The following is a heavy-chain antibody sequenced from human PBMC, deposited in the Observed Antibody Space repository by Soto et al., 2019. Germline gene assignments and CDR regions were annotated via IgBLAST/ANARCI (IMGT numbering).Heavy chain of an antibody. CDR3: ARGLGGITMVRGVWYFDY. CDR2: IYYSGST. CDR1: GGSISSGDYY. V-gene: IGHV4-30-4*01. J-gene: IGHJ4*02. D-gene: IGHD3-10*01. Sequence: QVQLQESGPGLVKPSQTLSLTCTVSGGSISSGDYYWSWIRQPPGKGLEWIGYIYYSGSTYYNPSLKIRVTISVDTSKNQFSLKLSSVTAADTAVYYCARGLGGITMVRGVWYFDYWGQGTLVTVSS.